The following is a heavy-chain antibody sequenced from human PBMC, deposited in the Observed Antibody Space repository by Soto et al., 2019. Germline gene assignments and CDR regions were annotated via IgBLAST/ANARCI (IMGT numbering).Heavy chain of an antibody. Sequence: QVQLQESGPGLVKPSQTLSLTCTVYGAPISSGDYYWSWIRHYPCKGLEWIGYIHNSGNTYYNPALKRRVSISMDTSRNQFALQLYSVIAADTAVYYCARTTTMVTRPSAICLWCRGSLVTISS. V-gene: IGHV4-31*03. CDR3: ARTTTMVTRPSAICL. CDR2: IHNSGNT. CDR1: GAPISSGDYY. D-gene: IGHD4-4*01. J-gene: IGHJ2*01.